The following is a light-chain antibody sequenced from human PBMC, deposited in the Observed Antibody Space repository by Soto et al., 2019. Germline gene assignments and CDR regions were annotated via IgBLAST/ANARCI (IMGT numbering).Light chain of an antibody. CDR1: QSLSSRN. CDR3: QQRSNWAT. Sequence: ELVLTQSPGTLSLSPGERATLSCRASQSLSSRNLAWYQQKPGQAPRLLIYDASNRATGIPARFSGSGSVTDFTLTISSLEPEDFAVYYCQQRSNWATFGPGTKVDTK. V-gene: IGKV3-11*01. J-gene: IGKJ3*01. CDR2: DAS.